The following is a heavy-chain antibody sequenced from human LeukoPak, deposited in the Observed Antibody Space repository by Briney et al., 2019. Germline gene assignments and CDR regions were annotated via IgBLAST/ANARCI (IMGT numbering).Heavy chain of an antibody. J-gene: IGHJ4*02. V-gene: IGHV3-30*18. Sequence: VQPGRSLRLSFVASGFTFSSYGMHRVRQATGKGLEWVTVISYDGSNKYFADSVKGRFTISRDNSKHTLYLQMNSLRAEDTAVYCCAKQVAFGESLLDYWGQGTLVTVSS. CDR1: GFTFSSYG. CDR2: ISYDGSNK. CDR3: AKQVAFGESLLDY. D-gene: IGHD3-10*01.